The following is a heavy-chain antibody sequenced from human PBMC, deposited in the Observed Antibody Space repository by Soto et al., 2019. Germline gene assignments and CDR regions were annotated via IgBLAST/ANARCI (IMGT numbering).Heavy chain of an antibody. CDR2: IYYSGST. V-gene: IGHV4-59*01. D-gene: IGHD3-9*01. CDR3: AVTYYDILTGYYTGPDYYYGMDV. CDR1: GGSISSYY. J-gene: IGHJ6*02. Sequence: SETLSLTCTVSGGSISSYYWSWIRQPPGKGLEWIGYIYYSGSTNYNPSLKSRVTISVDTSKNQFSLKLSSVTAADTAVYYCAVTYYDILTGYYTGPDYYYGMDVWGQGTTVTAP.